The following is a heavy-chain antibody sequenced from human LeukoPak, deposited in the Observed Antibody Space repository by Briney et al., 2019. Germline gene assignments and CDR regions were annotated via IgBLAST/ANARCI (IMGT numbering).Heavy chain of an antibody. Sequence: PSETLSLTCTVSGGSISSYYWSWLRQPPGKGLEWIGYIYYSGSTNYNPSLKSRVTISVDTSKNQFSLKLNSVTAADTAAYYCAREANWNYGYWGQGTLVTVSS. CDR3: AREANWNYGY. V-gene: IGHV4-59*12. CDR1: GGSISSYY. J-gene: IGHJ4*02. D-gene: IGHD1-7*01. CDR2: IYYSGST.